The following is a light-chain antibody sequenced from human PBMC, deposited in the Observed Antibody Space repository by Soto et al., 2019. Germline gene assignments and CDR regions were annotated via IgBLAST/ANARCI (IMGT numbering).Light chain of an antibody. CDR3: CSYAHDTRSGTVV. CDR1: SSDVGSYNL. CDR2: EGT. Sequence: QSALTQPASVSGSPGQSITISCTGTSSDVGSYNLVSWYQQNPGKAPKLMIYEGTKRPSGVSDRFSGSKSGNTASMAISGLQAEDAADYDGCSYAHDTRSGTVVFGGGTKVTVL. V-gene: IGLV2-23*01. J-gene: IGLJ2*01.